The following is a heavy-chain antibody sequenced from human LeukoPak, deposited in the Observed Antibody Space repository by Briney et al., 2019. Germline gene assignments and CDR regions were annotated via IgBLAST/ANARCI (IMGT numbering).Heavy chain of an antibody. D-gene: IGHD6-6*01. Sequence: PSETLSLTCTVSGGSISRYYWSWIRQPPGRGLEWIGYIYYSGCTNYNPSLKSRVTISVDTSKNQFSLKLSSVTAADTAVYYCAREGSYSSSSPFDYWGQGTLVTVSS. CDR1: GGSISRYY. J-gene: IGHJ4*02. CDR3: AREGSYSSSSPFDY. V-gene: IGHV4-59*01. CDR2: IYYSGCT.